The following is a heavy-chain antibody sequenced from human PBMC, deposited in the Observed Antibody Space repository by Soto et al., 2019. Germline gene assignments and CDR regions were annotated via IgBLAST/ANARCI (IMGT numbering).Heavy chain of an antibody. V-gene: IGHV1-2*02. CDR3: ARPRRPPAIQDDH. Sequence: ASVKVSCKASGYTFTDYFIHWVRQAPGQGLEWMGWINPKSGGTNYAPNFQGRVTMTRDTSTSTAYMELTWLRFDDTAMHYCARPRRPPAIQDDHWGQEPLLTVSS. CDR2: INPKSGGT. D-gene: IGHD2-21*02. CDR1: GYTFTDYF. J-gene: IGHJ4*02.